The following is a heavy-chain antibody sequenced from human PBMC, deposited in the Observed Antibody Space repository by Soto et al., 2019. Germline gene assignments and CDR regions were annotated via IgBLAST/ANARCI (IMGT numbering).Heavy chain of an antibody. J-gene: IGHJ5*02. CDR3: TTGAFPDSNYVWFDP. Sequence: GGSLRLSCAASGFTFSGSAMHWVRQASGKGLEWVGRIRSKANSYAPAYAASVKGRFTISRDDSKNTAYLQMNSLKTEDTAVYYCTTGAFPDSNYVWFDPWGQGTLVTVSS. D-gene: IGHD4-4*01. CDR1: GFTFSGSA. V-gene: IGHV3-73*01. CDR2: IRSKANSYAP.